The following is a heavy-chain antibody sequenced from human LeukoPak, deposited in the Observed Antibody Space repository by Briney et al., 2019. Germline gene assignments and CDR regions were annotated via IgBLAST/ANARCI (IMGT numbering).Heavy chain of an antibody. D-gene: IGHD3-3*01. CDR3: AKDTGRPTDAITMEDNAFDI. CDR2: ISWSSGII. J-gene: IGHJ3*02. V-gene: IGHV3-9*01. CDR1: GFTFDDHG. Sequence: GRSLRLSCAASGFTFDDHGMHWIRQAPGKGLEWVSGISWSSGIIGYADSVKGRFTISRDNAKNSLYLQMDSLRAEDTALYYCAKDTGRPTDAITMEDNAFDIWGQGTMVTVSS.